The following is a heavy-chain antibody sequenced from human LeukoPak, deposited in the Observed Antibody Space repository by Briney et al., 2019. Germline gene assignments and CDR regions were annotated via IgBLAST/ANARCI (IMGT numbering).Heavy chain of an antibody. Sequence: PSETLSLTCTVSGGSITSYYWSWTRQPPGKGLDWIGYIYYNGGTNYNPSLKSRVTISVDTSKNQFSLKLSSVTAADTAVYYCARDRASSGWYGVGFDPWGQGTLVTVSS. D-gene: IGHD6-19*01. CDR2: IYYNGGT. J-gene: IGHJ5*02. CDR1: GGSITSYY. CDR3: ARDRASSGWYGVGFDP. V-gene: IGHV4-59*01.